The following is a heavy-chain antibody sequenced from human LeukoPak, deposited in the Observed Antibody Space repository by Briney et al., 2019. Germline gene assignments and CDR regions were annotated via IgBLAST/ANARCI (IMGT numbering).Heavy chain of an antibody. CDR2: IYYSGST. CDR1: GGSISSGDYY. J-gene: IGHJ4*02. V-gene: IGHV4-61*08. CDR3: ARQIGHDYYGSGRLDY. Sequence: PSQTLSLTCTVSGGSISSGDYYWSGIRQPPGKGLEWIGYIYYSGSTNYNPSLKSRVTISVDTSKNQFSLKLSSVTAADTAVYYCARQIGHDYYGSGRLDYWGQGTLVTVSS. D-gene: IGHD3-10*01.